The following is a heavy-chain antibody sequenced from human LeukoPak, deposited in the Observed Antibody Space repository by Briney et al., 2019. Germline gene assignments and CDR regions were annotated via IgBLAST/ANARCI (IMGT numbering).Heavy chain of an antibody. CDR2: IYHSGSP. CDR1: GGSISSSNW. Sequence: SETLSLTCAVSGGSISSSNWCWLVRQPPGKGLEWIGEIYHSGSPNYNPSLKSRVTISVDKSKNQFSLKLSSVTAADTAVYYCARDNPTYYFDYWGQGTLVTVSS. J-gene: IGHJ4*02. CDR3: ARDNPTYYFDY. D-gene: IGHD1-14*01. V-gene: IGHV4/OR15-8*01.